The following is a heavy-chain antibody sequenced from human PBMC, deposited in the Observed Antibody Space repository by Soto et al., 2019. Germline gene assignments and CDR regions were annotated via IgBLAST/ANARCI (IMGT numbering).Heavy chain of an antibody. Sequence: GGSLRLSCAASGFTFSDYYMSWIRQAPGKGLEWVSYISSSGSTIYYADSVKGRFTISRDNAKNSLYLQMNSLRAEDTAVYYCAREIVTGTTNAFDIWGQGTMVTVSS. V-gene: IGHV3-11*01. J-gene: IGHJ3*02. CDR2: ISSSGSTI. CDR1: GFTFSDYY. CDR3: AREIVTGTTNAFDI. D-gene: IGHD1-20*01.